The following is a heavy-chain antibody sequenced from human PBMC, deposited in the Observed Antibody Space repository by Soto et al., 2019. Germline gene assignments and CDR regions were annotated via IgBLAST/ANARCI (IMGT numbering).Heavy chain of an antibody. D-gene: IGHD6-19*01. CDR2: IRGSGGTT. J-gene: IGHJ3*02. V-gene: IGHV3-23*01. CDR1: GFTFSSYA. CDR3: AKTANGWFSAFDI. Sequence: EVQLLESGGGLVQPGGSLRLSCAASGFTFSSYAMSWVRQAPGKGLEWVSAIRGSGGTTYYADSVKGRFTFSRDNSRNTPYLQMSSLRAEDTAVYYCAKTANGWFSAFDIWGQGTMVTVSS.